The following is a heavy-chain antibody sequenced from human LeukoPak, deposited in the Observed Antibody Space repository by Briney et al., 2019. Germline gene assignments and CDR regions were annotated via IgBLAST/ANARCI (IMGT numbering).Heavy chain of an antibody. CDR2: IRSDGSNK. V-gene: IGHV3-30*02. CDR3: ARDRSSGTYPRYFDY. J-gene: IGHJ4*02. D-gene: IGHD1-26*01. CDR1: GFIFSDYG. Sequence: GGSLRLSCSASGFIFSDYGIHWVRQAPGKGLEWVTFIRSDGSNKYYADSVKGRFTISRDNSKNTLYLKVNSLRAEDTAVYFCARDRSSGTYPRYFDYRGQGTLVTVS.